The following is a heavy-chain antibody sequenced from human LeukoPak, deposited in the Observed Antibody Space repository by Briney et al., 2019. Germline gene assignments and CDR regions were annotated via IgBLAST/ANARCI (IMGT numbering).Heavy chain of an antibody. J-gene: IGHJ6*03. D-gene: IGHD2-2*01. V-gene: IGHV1-69*05. Sequence: SVKVSCKASGGTFSSYAISWVRQAPGQGLEWMGGIIPIFCTANYAQKFQGRVTITTDESTSTAYMELSSLRSEDTAVYYCARTGQDIVVVPAGDYYYMDVWGKGTTVTVSS. CDR2: IIPIFCTA. CDR3: ARTGQDIVVVPAGDYYYMDV. CDR1: GGTFSSYA.